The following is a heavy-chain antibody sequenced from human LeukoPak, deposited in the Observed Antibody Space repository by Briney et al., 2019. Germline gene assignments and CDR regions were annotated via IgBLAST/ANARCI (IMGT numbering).Heavy chain of an antibody. D-gene: IGHD4-11*01. V-gene: IGHV3-48*03. CDR3: ARGGTAMTTLDYMDV. J-gene: IGHJ6*03. Sequence: GGSLRLSCAASGFTFSSYEMNWVRQAPGKGLEWVSYISSSGSTIYYADSVKGRFTISRDNAKNSLYLQMDSLRAEDTAVYFCARGGTAMTTLDYMDVWGIGTTVTVSS. CDR1: GFTFSSYE. CDR2: ISSSGSTI.